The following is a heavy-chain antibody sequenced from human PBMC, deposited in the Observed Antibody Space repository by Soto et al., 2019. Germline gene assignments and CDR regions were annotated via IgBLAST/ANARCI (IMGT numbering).Heavy chain of an antibody. CDR2: IYYSGST. D-gene: IGHD1-1*01. CDR1: GGSISSSSYY. CDR3: ARPWNWNDFYYYGMDV. J-gene: IGHJ6*02. Sequence: PSETLSLTCTVSGGSISSSSYYWGWIRQPPGKGLEWIGSIYYSGSTYYNPSLKSRVTISVDTSKNQFSLKLSSVTAADTAVYYCARPWNWNDFYYYGMDVWGQGTTVTVSS. V-gene: IGHV4-39*01.